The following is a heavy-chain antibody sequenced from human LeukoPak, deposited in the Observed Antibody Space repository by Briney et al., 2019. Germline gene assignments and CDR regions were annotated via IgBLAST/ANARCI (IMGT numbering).Heavy chain of an antibody. J-gene: IGHJ6*02. CDR2: ISSSGGTT. Sequence: GGSLRLSCAASGFTSSDYYMTWIRQPPGKGPEWISYISSSGGTTTYVDSVKGRFTISGDNPKNSLYLQMNSLRADDTAVYYCARSNYYTVDVWGQGTAVTVSS. CDR1: GFTSSDYY. CDR3: ARSNYYTVDV. V-gene: IGHV3-11*01.